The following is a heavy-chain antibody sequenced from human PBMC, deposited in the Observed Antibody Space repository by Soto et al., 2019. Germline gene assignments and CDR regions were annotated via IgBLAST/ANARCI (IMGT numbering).Heavy chain of an antibody. Sequence: AETLSPTWTVACSSISNHNCRWSLQPEGKGLGLGWYNYYSGSTNYNHSLKSRVTITVDTSKSQFSLKLSSVTAADTAVYYCERDQVPAALLGWFDYWGQGALVTVSS. J-gene: IGHJ5*01. V-gene: IGHV4-59*11. CDR1: CSSISNHN. CDR3: ERDQVPAALLGWFDY. D-gene: IGHD2-2*01. CDR2: NYYSGST.